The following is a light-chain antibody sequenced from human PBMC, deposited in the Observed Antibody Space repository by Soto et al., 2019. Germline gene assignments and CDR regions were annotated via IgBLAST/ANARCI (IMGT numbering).Light chain of an antibody. J-gene: IGLJ3*02. CDR2: TND. CDR1: SSDIGSNV. V-gene: IGLV1-44*01. Sequence: QSVLTQPPSASGTPGQRVTISCSGSSSDIGSNVVNWYQQLPGTAPKLLIYTNDQRPSGVPDRFSGSRSGTSASLAISGLQSEDDADYFCAAWDDSLNGPVFGGGTKLTVL. CDR3: AAWDDSLNGPV.